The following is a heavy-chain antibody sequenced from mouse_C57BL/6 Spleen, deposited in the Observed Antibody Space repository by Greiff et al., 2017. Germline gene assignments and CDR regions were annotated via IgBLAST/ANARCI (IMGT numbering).Heavy chain of an antibody. Sequence: QVQLQQSGPELVKPGASVKISCKASGYAFSSSWMNWVKQRPGKGLEWIGRLYPGDGDTNYNGKFKGKATLTADKSSSTAYMQLSSLTSEDAAVYFCARSGGNYDPYAMEYWGQGTSVTVSS. CDR1: GYAFSSSW. V-gene: IGHV1-82*01. J-gene: IGHJ4*01. CDR2: LYPGDGDT. D-gene: IGHD2-4*01. CDR3: ARSGGNYDPYAMEY.